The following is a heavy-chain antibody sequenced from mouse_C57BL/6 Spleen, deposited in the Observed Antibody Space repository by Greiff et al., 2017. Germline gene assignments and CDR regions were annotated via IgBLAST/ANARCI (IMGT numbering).Heavy chain of an antibody. J-gene: IGHJ2*01. CDR3: ARGGDGYAGDY. V-gene: IGHV5-4*01. CDR2: ISDGGSYT. Sequence: VQLKESGGGLVKPGGSLKLSCAASGFTFSSYAMSWVRQTPEKRLEWVATISDGGSYTSYPDNVKVRFTITGDNAKNNQYLQMSHLKPEDTAMYYCARGGDGYAGDYRGQGTTLTVSS. CDR1: GFTFSSYA. D-gene: IGHD2-3*01.